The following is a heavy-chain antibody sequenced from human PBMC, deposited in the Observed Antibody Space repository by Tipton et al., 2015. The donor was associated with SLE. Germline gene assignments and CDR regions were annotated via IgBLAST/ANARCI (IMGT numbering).Heavy chain of an antibody. V-gene: IGHV1-18*01. CDR1: GYTFTSYG. D-gene: IGHD3-3*01. CDR3: ARGGKDYNFWIGHDAFDI. CDR2: ISPYNDYT. J-gene: IGHJ3*02. Sequence: QSGPEVKKPGASVKVSCKTSGYTFTSYGVTWVRQAPGQGLEWMGWISPYNDYTTYAQKLQGRVMLTTDESTRTAYMELSRLRSDDTAVYSCARGGKDYNFWIGHDAFDIWGQGTMVTVSS.